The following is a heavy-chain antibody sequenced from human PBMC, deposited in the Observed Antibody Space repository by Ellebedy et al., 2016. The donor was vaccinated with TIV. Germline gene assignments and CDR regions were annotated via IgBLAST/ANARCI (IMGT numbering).Heavy chain of an antibody. CDR3: ARGVGYYDTSGHSHIDY. CDR2: INQDGSEE. Sequence: PGGSLRLSCAASGFSFSNYWMTWVRQAPGKGLEWVANINQDGSEEQYVDSVKGRFTISRDNAKNSLYLQMSSLRAEDTAVYYCARGVGYYDTSGHSHIDYWGQGTLVTVSS. D-gene: IGHD3-22*01. J-gene: IGHJ4*02. CDR1: GFSFSNYW. V-gene: IGHV3-7*03.